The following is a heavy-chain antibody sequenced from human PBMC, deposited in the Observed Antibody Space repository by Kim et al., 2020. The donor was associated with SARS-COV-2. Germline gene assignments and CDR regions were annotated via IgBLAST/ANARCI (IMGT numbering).Heavy chain of an antibody. V-gene: IGHV3-43D*03. CDR1: GFTFDDYA. D-gene: IGHD5-18*01. CDR2: ISWDGGST. J-gene: IGHJ4*02. CDR3: AKDLGVDSHYYFDY. Sequence: GGSLRLSCAASGFTFDDYAMHWVRQAPGKGLEWVSLISWDGGSTYYADSVKGRFTISRDNSKNSLYLQMNSLRAEDTALYYCAKDLGVDSHYYFDYWGQGTLVTVSS.